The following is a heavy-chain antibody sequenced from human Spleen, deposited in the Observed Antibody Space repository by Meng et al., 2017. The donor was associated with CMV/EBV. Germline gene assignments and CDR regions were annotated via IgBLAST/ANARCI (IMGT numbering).Heavy chain of an antibody. V-gene: IGHV4-30-4*08. CDR1: GGSISSGDYY. D-gene: IGHD3-3*01. Sequence: QVRLQGSGPGLVKPSQPLSLTCPVSGGSISSGDYYWSWIRQPPGKGLEWIGYIYYSGSTYYNPSLKSRVTISVDTSKNQFSLKLSSVTAADTTVYYCAARGDDSRGAFDYWGQGTLVTVSS. CDR3: AARGDDSRGAFDY. J-gene: IGHJ4*02. CDR2: IYYSGST.